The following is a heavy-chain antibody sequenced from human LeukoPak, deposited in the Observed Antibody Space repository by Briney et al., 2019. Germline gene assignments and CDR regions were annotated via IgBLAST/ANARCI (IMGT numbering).Heavy chain of an antibody. CDR1: GFTVGSNY. Sequence: GGSLRLSCAASGFTVGSNYMSWFRQPQGKGLEWVSVIYSGGSTYYADSVKGRFTISRDNPKNTLYLQMNSLRAEDTAVYYCARGFWRSDGWFDPWGQGTLVTVSS. D-gene: IGHD2-15*01. CDR3: ARGFWRSDGWFDP. CDR2: IYSGGST. J-gene: IGHJ5*02. V-gene: IGHV3-53*01.